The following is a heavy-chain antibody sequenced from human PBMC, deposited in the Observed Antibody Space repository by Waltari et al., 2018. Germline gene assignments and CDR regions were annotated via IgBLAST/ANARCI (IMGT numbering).Heavy chain of an antibody. Sequence: EVQLVESGGGLVQPGGSLRLSCAASGFTFSSYEMNWVRQAPGQGLEWVSYISSSGSTIYYADSVKGRFTISRDNAKNSLYLQMNSLRAEDTAVYYCARDQREMATIAGFDYWGQGTLVTVSS. CDR1: GFTFSSYE. V-gene: IGHV3-48*03. CDR3: ARDQREMATIAGFDY. J-gene: IGHJ4*02. CDR2: ISSSGSTI. D-gene: IGHD5-12*01.